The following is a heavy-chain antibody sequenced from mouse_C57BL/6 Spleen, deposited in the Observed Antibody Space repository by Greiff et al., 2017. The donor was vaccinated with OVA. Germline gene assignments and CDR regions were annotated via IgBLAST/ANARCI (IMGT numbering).Heavy chain of an antibody. CDR2: ISDGGSYT. D-gene: IGHD1-1*01. CDR1: GFTFSSYA. J-gene: IGHJ3*01. Sequence: DVKLVESGGGLVKPGGSLKLSCAASGFTFSSYAMSWVRQTPEKRLEWVATISDGGSYTYYPDNVKGRFTISRDNAKNNLYLQMSQLKSEDTAMYYCARDGRITTVVAPFAYWGQGTLVTVSA. V-gene: IGHV5-4*01. CDR3: ARDGRITTVVAPFAY.